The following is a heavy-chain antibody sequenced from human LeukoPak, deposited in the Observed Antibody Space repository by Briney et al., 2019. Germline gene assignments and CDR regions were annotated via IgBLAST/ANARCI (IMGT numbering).Heavy chain of an antibody. J-gene: IGHJ3*02. CDR1: GYIFTTYW. CDR2: IYPGDSDI. Sequence: GESLKISCKGSGYIFTTYWIGWVRRMPGKGLEWMGAIYPGDSDIRYIPSFQGQVTISADKAISTAYLQWSSLKASDTAMYYCARHLFTGYYYDSSGYPPHAFDIWGQGTMVTVSS. V-gene: IGHV5-51*01. D-gene: IGHD3-22*01. CDR3: ARHLFTGYYYDSSGYPPHAFDI.